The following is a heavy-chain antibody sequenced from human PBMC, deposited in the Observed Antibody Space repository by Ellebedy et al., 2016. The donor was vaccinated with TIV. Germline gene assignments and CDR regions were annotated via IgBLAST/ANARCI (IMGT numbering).Heavy chain of an antibody. CDR3: ARVSGFWRKVVVAAAAAQPSGWLDP. CDR2: IYYSGRT. CDR1: GGSISSSSYY. Sequence: MPSETLFLTCTVSGGSISSSSYYWGWIRQPPWKGLEWIGSIYYSGRTYYNPSLKSRVTISVDTSKNQFSLKVKSVTAADTAVYYCARVSGFWRKVVVAAAAAQPSGWLDPWGQGTLVTVSS. J-gene: IGHJ5*02. D-gene: IGHD2-15*01. V-gene: IGHV4-39*01.